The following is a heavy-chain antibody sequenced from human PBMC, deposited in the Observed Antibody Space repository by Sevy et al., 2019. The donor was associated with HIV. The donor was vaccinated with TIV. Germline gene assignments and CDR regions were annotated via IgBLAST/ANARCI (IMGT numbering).Heavy chain of an antibody. Sequence: GGSLRLSCAASGFPFSSYAMSWVRQAPGKGLEWVSGISASGGSTYYADSVKGRFTISRDNSKNTLYLQMNSLRAEDTAVYYCAKVNEYDFWGAYSAFDYWGQGTLVTVSS. CDR2: ISASGGST. CDR3: AKVNEYDFWGAYSAFDY. CDR1: GFPFSSYA. D-gene: IGHD3-3*01. J-gene: IGHJ4*02. V-gene: IGHV3-23*01.